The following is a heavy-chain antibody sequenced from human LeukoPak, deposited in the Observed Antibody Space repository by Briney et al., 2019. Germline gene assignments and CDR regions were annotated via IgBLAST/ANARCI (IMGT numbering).Heavy chain of an antibody. V-gene: IGHV4-34*01. CDR2: INHSGST. CDR3: ARGLSRYYYGSGSSNWFDP. J-gene: IGHJ5*02. CDR1: GGSFSGYY. Sequence: SETLSLTCAVYGGSFSGYYWSWIRQPPGKGLEWIGEINHSGSTNYNQSLKSRVTISVDTSKNQFFPKLSSVTAADTAVYYCARGLSRYYYGSGSSNWFDPWGQGTLVTVSS. D-gene: IGHD3-10*01.